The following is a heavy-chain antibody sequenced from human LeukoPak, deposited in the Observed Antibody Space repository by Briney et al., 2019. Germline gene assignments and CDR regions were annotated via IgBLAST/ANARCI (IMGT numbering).Heavy chain of an antibody. CDR1: GFTFSSYS. CDR3: ARAAVVVPAATRANYYYYYMDV. CDR2: ISSSSSYI. D-gene: IGHD2-2*01. V-gene: IGHV3-21*01. J-gene: IGHJ6*03. Sequence: GGSLRLSCAASGFTFSSYSMNWLRQAPGKGLEWVSSISSSSSYIYYADSVKGRFTISRDNAKNSLYLQMNSLRAEDTAVYYCARAAVVVPAATRANYYYYYMDVWGKGTTVTVSS.